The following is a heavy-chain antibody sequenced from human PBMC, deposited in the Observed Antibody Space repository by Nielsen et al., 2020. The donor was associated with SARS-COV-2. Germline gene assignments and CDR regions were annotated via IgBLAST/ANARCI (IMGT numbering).Heavy chain of an antibody. Sequence: ASVKVSCKASGYTFTGYYMHWVRQAPGQGLEWMGRINPNSGGTNYAQKFQGRVTMTRDTSISTVYMELSRLRSDDTAVYYCATGEATDDAFDIWGQGTMVTVSS. CDR1: GYTFTGYY. CDR2: INPNSGGT. J-gene: IGHJ3*02. D-gene: IGHD7-27*01. V-gene: IGHV1-2*06. CDR3: ATGEATDDAFDI.